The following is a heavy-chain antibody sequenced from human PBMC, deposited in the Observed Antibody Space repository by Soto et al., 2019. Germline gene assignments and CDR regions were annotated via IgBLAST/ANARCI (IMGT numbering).Heavy chain of an antibody. CDR3: ARASSSWYSGGHFDY. J-gene: IGHJ4*02. CDR2: ISSSSSTI. CDR1: GFTFSSYS. Sequence: EVQLVESGGGLVQPGGSLRLSCAASGFTFSSYSMNWVRQAPGKGLEWVSYISSSSSTIYYADSVKGRFTISRDNAKNSLYLQMNSLRDEDTAVYYCARASSSWYSGGHFDYWGQGTLVTVSS. D-gene: IGHD6-13*01. V-gene: IGHV3-48*02.